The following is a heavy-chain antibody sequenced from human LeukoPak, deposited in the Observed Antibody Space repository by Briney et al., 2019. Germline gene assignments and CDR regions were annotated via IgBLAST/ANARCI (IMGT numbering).Heavy chain of an antibody. CDR1: GFTFEDYG. D-gene: IGHD6-19*01. CDR3: ARGYSSGWYLEY. Sequence: PEGSLRLSCAASGFTFEDYGMSWVRQGPGKGLEWVSGINWNGGRTGYADSVKGRFTISRDNAKNSLYLQMNSLRAEDTALYYCARGYSSGWYLEYWGQGTLVTVSS. J-gene: IGHJ4*02. CDR2: INWNGGRT. V-gene: IGHV3-20*04.